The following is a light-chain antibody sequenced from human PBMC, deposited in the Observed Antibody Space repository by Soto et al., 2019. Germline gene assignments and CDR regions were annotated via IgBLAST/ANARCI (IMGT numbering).Light chain of an antibody. CDR1: SSDVGGYNY. J-gene: IGLJ2*01. CDR3: SSSGASDDVDVV. V-gene: IGLV2-8*01. CDR2: EVS. Sequence: QSALTQPPSASGSPGQSVTISCTGTSSDVGGYNYVSWYQQHPGKAPKVMIYEVSKRPSGVPDRFSGSKSGNTASLTVSGLHADDDDDYYYSSSGASDDVDVVFGGGTKLTVL.